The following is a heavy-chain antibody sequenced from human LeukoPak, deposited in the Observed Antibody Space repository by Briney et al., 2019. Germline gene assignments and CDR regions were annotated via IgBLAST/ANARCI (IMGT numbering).Heavy chain of an antibody. CDR2: IDTIGDT. Sequence: PGGSLRLSCAASGFTFSTYDMHWLRQVSGKGLECVSSIDTIGDTFYRGSVKGRFTISRDNAKNYLYLQMNGLRAGDTAVYYCARATVIGNAPVPGYMDVWGKGTTVTVSS. CDR1: GFTFSTYD. J-gene: IGHJ6*03. V-gene: IGHV3-13*01. CDR3: ARATVIGNAPVPGYMDV. D-gene: IGHD2-21*01.